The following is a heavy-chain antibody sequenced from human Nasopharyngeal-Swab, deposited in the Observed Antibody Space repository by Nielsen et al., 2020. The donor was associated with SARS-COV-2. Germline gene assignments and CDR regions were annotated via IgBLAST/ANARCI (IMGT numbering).Heavy chain of an antibody. V-gene: IGHV1-2*04. Sequence: ASVQVSCKASGYTFTGYYMHWVRQAPGQGLEWMGWINPNSGGTNYAQKFQGWVTMTRDTSISTAYMELSRLRSDDTAVYYCARASSSWYLNSQVSYGMDVWGQGTTVTVSS. CDR3: ARASSSWYLNSQVSYGMDV. CDR2: INPNSGGT. J-gene: IGHJ6*02. CDR1: GYTFTGYY. D-gene: IGHD6-13*01.